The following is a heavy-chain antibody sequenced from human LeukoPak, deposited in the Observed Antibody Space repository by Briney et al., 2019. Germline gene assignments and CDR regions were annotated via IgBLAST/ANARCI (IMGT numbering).Heavy chain of an antibody. J-gene: IGHJ5*02. V-gene: IGHV1-46*01. CDR3: ARDYSGSWYLTGWFDP. Sequence: ASVKVFCKASGYTFTSYYMHWVRQAPGQGLEWMGIINPSGGSTSYAQKFQGRVTMTRDTSTSTVYMELSSLRSEDTAVYYCARDYSGSWYLTGWFDPWGQGTQVIVSP. CDR2: INPSGGST. D-gene: IGHD6-13*01. CDR1: GYTFTSYY.